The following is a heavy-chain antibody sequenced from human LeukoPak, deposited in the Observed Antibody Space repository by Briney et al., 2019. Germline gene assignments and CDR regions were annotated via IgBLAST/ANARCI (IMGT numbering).Heavy chain of an antibody. D-gene: IGHD6-19*01. V-gene: IGHV3-23*01. CDR3: AKDLDLESIAVAGPAFDY. CDR2: ISGSGGST. CDR1: GFTFSSYA. Sequence: PGGSLRLSCAASGFTFSSYAMSWVRQAPGKGLEWVSAISGSGGSTYYADSVKGRFTISRDNSKNTLYLQMNSLRAEDTAIYYCAKDLDLESIAVAGPAFDYWGQGTLVTVSS. J-gene: IGHJ4*02.